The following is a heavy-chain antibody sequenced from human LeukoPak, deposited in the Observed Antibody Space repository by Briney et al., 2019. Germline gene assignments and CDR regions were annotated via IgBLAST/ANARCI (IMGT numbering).Heavy chain of an antibody. V-gene: IGHV4-39*01. CDR3: ARQTDSYGSGTYYGVFDP. J-gene: IGHJ5*02. CDR2: IYSTGST. D-gene: IGHD3-10*01. Sequence: SETLSLTCTVSGGSISTNPYYWAWSRQPPGKGLEWICSIYSTGSTYYSPSLKRRVTISVDTSKNQFSLKLSSVTAADTAVYYCARQTDSYGSGTYYGVFDPWGQGTLVTVSS. CDR1: GGSISTNPYY.